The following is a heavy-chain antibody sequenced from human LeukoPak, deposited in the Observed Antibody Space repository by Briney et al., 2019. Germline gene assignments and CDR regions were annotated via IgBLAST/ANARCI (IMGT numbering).Heavy chain of an antibody. CDR2: INHSGST. CDR3: ARASSGWVTYYFDY. V-gene: IGHV4-34*01. J-gene: IGHJ4*02. Sequence: SETLSLTCAVYGGSFSGYYWSWIRQPPGKGLEWIGEINHSGSTNHNPSLKSRVTISVDTSKNQFSLKLSSVTAADTAVYSCARASSGWVTYYFDYWGQGTLVTVSS. CDR1: GGSFSGYY. D-gene: IGHD6-19*01.